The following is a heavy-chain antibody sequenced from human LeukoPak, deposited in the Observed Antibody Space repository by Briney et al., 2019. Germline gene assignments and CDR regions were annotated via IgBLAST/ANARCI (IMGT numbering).Heavy chain of an antibody. CDR1: GFTFSSNS. Sequence: KPGGSLRLSCAASGFTFSSNSMNWVRQAPGKGLEWVSSTSGSGTYIYYADSVKGRFTISRDNAKNSVYLQMNSLRAEDTAVYYCARDLAYCGGGCGHWGQGTLVTVSP. CDR2: TSGSGTYI. CDR3: ARDLAYCGGGCGH. V-gene: IGHV3-21*01. D-gene: IGHD2-21*01. J-gene: IGHJ4*02.